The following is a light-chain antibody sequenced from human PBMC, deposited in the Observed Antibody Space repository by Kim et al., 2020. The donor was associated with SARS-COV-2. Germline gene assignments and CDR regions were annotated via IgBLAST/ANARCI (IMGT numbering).Light chain of an antibody. CDR3: QAWDSSNYV. Sequence: SGSPGQTATIACAGDNLGDKYASGYQKKPGQPPVLVIYQDRKRPSGIPERFSGSNSGNTATLTISGTQAMDEADYYCQAWDSSNYVFGIGTKITVL. CDR2: QDR. V-gene: IGLV3-1*01. CDR1: NLGDKY. J-gene: IGLJ1*01.